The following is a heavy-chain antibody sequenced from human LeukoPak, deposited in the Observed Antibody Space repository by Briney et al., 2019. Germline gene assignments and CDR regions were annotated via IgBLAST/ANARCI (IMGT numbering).Heavy chain of an antibody. D-gene: IGHD5/OR15-5a*01. CDR2: IKQDGSEK. J-gene: IGHJ4*02. CDR1: GFTFSSYW. Sequence: GGSLRLSCAASGFTFSSYWMSWVRQAPGKGLEWVANIKQDGSEKYYVDSVKGRFTISRDNAKNSLYLQMNSLGAEDTAVYYCARQKYLRGPDVEYFDYWGQGTLVTVSS. CDR3: ARQKYLRGPDVEYFDY. V-gene: IGHV3-7*01.